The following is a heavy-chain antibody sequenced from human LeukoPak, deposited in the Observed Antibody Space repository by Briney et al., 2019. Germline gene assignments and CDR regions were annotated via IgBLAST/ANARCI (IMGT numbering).Heavy chain of an antibody. D-gene: IGHD3-10*01. Sequence: GEFLKISCKCSGYSFTSYWIGWLRQMPGKGLELMGIIYPGDSDTRYSTSSRGQVTISADKSISTAYLQWSSLKASDTAMYYCARQHMVRGQKSFDYWGQGTLVTVSS. CDR2: IYPGDSDT. CDR1: GYSFTSYW. V-gene: IGHV5-51*01. J-gene: IGHJ4*02. CDR3: ARQHMVRGQKSFDY.